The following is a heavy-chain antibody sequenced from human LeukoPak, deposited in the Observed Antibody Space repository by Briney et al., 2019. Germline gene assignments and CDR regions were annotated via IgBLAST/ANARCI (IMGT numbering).Heavy chain of an antibody. Sequence: GGSLRLYCAASGFTFSSYSMNWLRQAPGQGLEWVSSISSSSSYIYYADSVKGRFTISRDNAKNSLYLQMNSLRAEDTAVYYCARDRNVVDFDYWGQGTLVTVSS. J-gene: IGHJ4*02. CDR3: ARDRNVVDFDY. V-gene: IGHV3-21*01. CDR2: ISSSSSYI. D-gene: IGHD2-2*01. CDR1: GFTFSSYS.